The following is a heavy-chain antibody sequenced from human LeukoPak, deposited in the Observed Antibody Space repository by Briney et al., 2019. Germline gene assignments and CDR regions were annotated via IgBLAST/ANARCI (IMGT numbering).Heavy chain of an antibody. J-gene: IGHJ4*02. D-gene: IGHD6-13*01. CDR3: AREGSSWSIDY. Sequence: ASVKVSCKASGYTFTGYYMHWVRQAPGQGLEWMGRINPNSGGTNFAQNFQGRVAMTRDTSISTAYMELSRLRSDDTAVYYCAREGSSWSIDYWGQRTLVTVSS. CDR1: GYTFTGYY. CDR2: INPNSGGT. V-gene: IGHV1-2*06.